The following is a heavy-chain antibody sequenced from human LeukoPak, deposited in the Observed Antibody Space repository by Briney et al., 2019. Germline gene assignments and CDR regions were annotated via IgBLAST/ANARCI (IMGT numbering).Heavy chain of an antibody. CDR3: ARTGYSSSWFYYFDY. D-gene: IGHD6-13*01. Sequence: SETPSLTCAVSGGSISSGGYSWSGIRQPPGKGLEWIGYIYHSGSTYYNPSLKSRVTISVDRSKNQFSLKLSSVTAADTAVYYCARTGYSSSWFYYFDYWGQGTLVTVSS. V-gene: IGHV4-30-2*01. CDR1: GGSISSGGYS. CDR2: IYHSGST. J-gene: IGHJ4*02.